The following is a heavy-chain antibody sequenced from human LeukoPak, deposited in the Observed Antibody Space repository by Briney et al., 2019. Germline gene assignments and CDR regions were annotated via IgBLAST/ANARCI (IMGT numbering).Heavy chain of an antibody. D-gene: IGHD2-21*01. Sequence: SETLSLTCTVSGGSTTGYYWTWIRQPAGKGLEWIGRVSDTGRAYYNPSLERRVTISLDTSNNRFSLRVTSVTAADTAVYYCARVTDMTPISCYSSFVYWGQGTLVSVSS. CDR1: GGSTTGYY. CDR3: ARVTDMTPISCYSSFVY. V-gene: IGHV4-4*07. J-gene: IGHJ4*02. CDR2: VSDTGRA.